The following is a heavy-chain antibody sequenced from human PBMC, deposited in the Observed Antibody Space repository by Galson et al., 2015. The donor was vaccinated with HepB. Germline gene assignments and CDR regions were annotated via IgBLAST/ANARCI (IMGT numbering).Heavy chain of an antibody. D-gene: IGHD3-10*01. V-gene: IGHV4-59*01. CDR2: IYYSGST. Sequence: SETLSLTCTVSGGSISSYYWSWIRQPPGKGLEWIGYIYYSGSTNYNPSLKSRVTISVDTSKNQFSLKLSSVTAADTAVYYCARVFGYGSGSYPVWGFDYWGQGTLVTVSS. J-gene: IGHJ4*02. CDR3: ARVFGYGSGSYPVWGFDY. CDR1: GGSISSYY.